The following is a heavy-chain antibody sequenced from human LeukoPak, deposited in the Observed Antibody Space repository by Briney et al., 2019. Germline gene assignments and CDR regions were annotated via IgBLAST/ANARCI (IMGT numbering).Heavy chain of an antibody. V-gene: IGHV1-2*02. D-gene: IGHD3-10*01. J-gene: IGHJ4*02. CDR1: GYTFTGHY. CDR3: AREDDGSGNGVGC. CDR2: INPNSGGT. Sequence: ASVKVSFKASGYTFTGHYMHWVRQAPGQGLEWMGKINPNSGGTNYAQKFQGRVTMTRDTSISTDYMGLSRLRSDDTAIYYCAREDDGSGNGVGCWGQGTLVTVFS.